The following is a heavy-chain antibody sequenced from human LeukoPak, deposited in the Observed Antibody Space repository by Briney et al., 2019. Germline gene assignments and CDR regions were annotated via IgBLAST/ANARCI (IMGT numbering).Heavy chain of an antibody. Sequence: KPSETLSLTCTVSGGSISSYYWSWIRQPPGKGLELIGSIYYSGSTYYNPSLKSRVTMSVDTSKNQFSLKLSSVTAADTAVYHCARRLGIAVFDYWGQGTLVTVSS. CDR2: IYYSGST. D-gene: IGHD6-19*01. CDR3: ARRLGIAVFDY. J-gene: IGHJ4*02. V-gene: IGHV4-39*01. CDR1: GGSISSYY.